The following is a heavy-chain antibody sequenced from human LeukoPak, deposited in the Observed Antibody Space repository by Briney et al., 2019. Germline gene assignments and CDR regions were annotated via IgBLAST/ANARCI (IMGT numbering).Heavy chain of an antibody. D-gene: IGHD3-10*01. CDR1: GGSISSGDYY. CDR3: ARWYYYGSGRRQFDY. Sequence: SETLSLTCTVSGGSISSGDYYWSWIRQPPGKGLEWIGYIYYSGSTYFNPSLKSRVSISVDTSKNQFSLKLSSVTAADTAVYYCARWYYYGSGRRQFDYWGQGTQVTVSS. V-gene: IGHV4-30-4*08. J-gene: IGHJ4*02. CDR2: IYYSGST.